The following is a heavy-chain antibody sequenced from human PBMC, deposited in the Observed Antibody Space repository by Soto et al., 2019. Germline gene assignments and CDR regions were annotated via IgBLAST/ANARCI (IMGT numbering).Heavy chain of an antibody. D-gene: IGHD6-13*01. CDR3: ARDGPPAWIAAAGQYNWFGP. Sequence: ASVKVSCKASGYTFTSYAMHWVRQAPGQRLEWMGWINAGNGNTKYSQKFQGRVTITRDTSASTAYMELSSLRSEDTAVYYCARDGPPAWIAAAGQYNWFGPLGQGTLVTVSS. CDR1: GYTFTSYA. V-gene: IGHV1-3*01. J-gene: IGHJ5*02. CDR2: INAGNGNT.